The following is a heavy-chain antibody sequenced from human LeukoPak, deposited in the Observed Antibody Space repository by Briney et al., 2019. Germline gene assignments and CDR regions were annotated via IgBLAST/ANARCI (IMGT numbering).Heavy chain of an antibody. Sequence: PSETLSLTCTVSGGSISSYYWSWIRQPPGKGLEWIGEINHSGSTNYNPSLKSRVTISVDTSKNQFSLKLSSVTAADTAVYYCASLNNCSSTSCPIGYWGQGTLVTVSS. CDR3: ASLNNCSSTSCPIGY. V-gene: IGHV4-34*01. J-gene: IGHJ4*02. CDR2: INHSGST. D-gene: IGHD2-2*01. CDR1: GGSISSYY.